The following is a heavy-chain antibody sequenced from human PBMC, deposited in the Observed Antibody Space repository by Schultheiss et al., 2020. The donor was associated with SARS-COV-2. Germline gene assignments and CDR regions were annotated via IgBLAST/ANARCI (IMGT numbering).Heavy chain of an antibody. D-gene: IGHD3-3*01. CDR2: IIPIFGTA. CDR1: GGTFSSYA. CDR3: ATARSGYYGGVDY. Sequence: KISCKASGGTFSSYAISWVRQAPGQGLEWMGGIIPIFGTANYAQKFQGRVTITADESTSTAYMELSSLRSEDTAVYYCATARSGYYGGVDYWGQGTLVTVSS. V-gene: IGHV1-69*01. J-gene: IGHJ4*02.